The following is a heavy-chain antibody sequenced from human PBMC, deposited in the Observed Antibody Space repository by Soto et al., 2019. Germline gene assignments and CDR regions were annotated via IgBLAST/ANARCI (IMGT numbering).Heavy chain of an antibody. CDR1: GGTFSSYV. J-gene: IGHJ4*02. V-gene: IGHV1-69*01. D-gene: IGHD3-16*01. CDR3: ARGGRRLGELARDY. Sequence: QVQLVQSGAEVKKPGSSVKVSCKASGGTFSSYVISWVRQVPGQGLEWMGGIIPIFGTANYAQKFQGRVTITAEESTSTAYMELSSLRSEDTAVYYWARGGRRLGELARDYWAQGTLVTASS. CDR2: IIPIFGTA.